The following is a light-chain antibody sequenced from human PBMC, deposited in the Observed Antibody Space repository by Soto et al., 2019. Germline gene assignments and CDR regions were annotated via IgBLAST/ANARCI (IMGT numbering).Light chain of an antibody. CDR1: RSDVGGYNY. CDR2: EVI. J-gene: IGLJ3*02. V-gene: IGLV2-14*01. Sequence: QSALTQPASVSGSPGQSITISCAGTRSDVGGYNYVSWYQQHPDKAPKLMIYEVINRPSGVSNRFSGSKSDNTDPLTISGLQPEDEADYYCTPYTNSGTWVFGGGTKLTVL. CDR3: TPYTNSGTWV.